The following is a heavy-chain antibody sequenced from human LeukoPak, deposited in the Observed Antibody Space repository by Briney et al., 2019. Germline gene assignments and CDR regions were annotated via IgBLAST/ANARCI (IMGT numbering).Heavy chain of an antibody. Sequence: ASVKVSCKTSGGTFSSHAISWVRQAPGQGLEWMGGIIPIFGTANYAQKFQGRVTITADESTSTAYMELSSLRSEDTAVYYCARGPHYDFWRGYFDYWGQGTLVTVSS. D-gene: IGHD3-3*01. CDR2: IIPIFGTA. V-gene: IGHV1-69*13. CDR1: GGTFSSHA. CDR3: ARGPHYDFWRGYFDY. J-gene: IGHJ4*02.